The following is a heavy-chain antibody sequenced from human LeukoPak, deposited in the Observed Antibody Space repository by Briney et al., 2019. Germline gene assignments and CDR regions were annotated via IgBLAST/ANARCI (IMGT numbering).Heavy chain of an antibody. D-gene: IGHD2-8*02. V-gene: IGHV4-39*01. J-gene: IGHJ4*02. Sequence: SETLSLTCTVSGGSISSSSYYWGWIRQPPGKGLEWIGSIYYSGSTYYNPSLKSRVTISVDTSKNQFSLKLSSVTAADTAVYYCASRSTGTDPLLYFDYWGLGTLVTVSS. CDR2: IYYSGST. CDR3: ASRSTGTDPLLYFDY. CDR1: GGSISSSSYY.